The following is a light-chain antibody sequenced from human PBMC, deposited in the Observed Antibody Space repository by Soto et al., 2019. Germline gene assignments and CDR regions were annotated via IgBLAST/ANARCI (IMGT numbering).Light chain of an antibody. V-gene: IGKV3-15*01. CDR1: QSISSN. J-gene: IGKJ4*01. Sequence: EIVMTQSPGTLSVSPGERATLSCRASQSISSNLAWYQHKPGQAPRLLIFGASTRAAGIPVRFSGSGSGTEFTLTISSLQSEDFAVYYCQQYYDWPLTFGGGTQVEIK. CDR2: GAS. CDR3: QQYYDWPLT.